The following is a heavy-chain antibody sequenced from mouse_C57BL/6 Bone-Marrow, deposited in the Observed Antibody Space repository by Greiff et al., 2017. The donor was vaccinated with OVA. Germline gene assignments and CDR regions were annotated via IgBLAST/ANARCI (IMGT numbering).Heavy chain of an antibody. Sequence: EVKVVESGGGLVQPGGSLKLSCAASGFTFSDYGMAWVRQAPRKGPEWVAFISNLAYSIYYADTVTGRFTISRENAKNTLYLEMSSLRSEDTAMYYCARLLYGSSYYYAMDDWGQGTSVTVSS. V-gene: IGHV5-15*01. CDR2: ISNLAYSI. CDR1: GFTFSDYG. J-gene: IGHJ4*01. D-gene: IGHD1-1*01. CDR3: ARLLYGSSYYYAMDD.